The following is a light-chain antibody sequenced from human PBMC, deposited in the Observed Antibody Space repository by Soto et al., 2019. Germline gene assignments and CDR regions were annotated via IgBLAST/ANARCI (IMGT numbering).Light chain of an antibody. CDR2: DVS. V-gene: IGLV2-14*01. Sequence: QSVLTQPASVPGSPGQSITISCTGTSSDVGGYNYVSWYQQHPGKAPKLMIYDVSNRPSGVSNRFSGSKSGNTASLTISGLQAEDEADYYCSSYTSSSSWFGTGTKVTVL. CDR3: SSYTSSSSW. J-gene: IGLJ1*01. CDR1: SSDVGGYNY.